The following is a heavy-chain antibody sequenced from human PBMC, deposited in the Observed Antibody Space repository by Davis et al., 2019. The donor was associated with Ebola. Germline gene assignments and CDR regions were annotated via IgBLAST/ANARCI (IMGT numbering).Heavy chain of an antibody. CDR1: GFTFTNYA. CDR3: ARLDEDDYLTGPDY. D-gene: IGHD3-9*01. Sequence: GESLKISCAASGFTFTNYAMHWVRQAPGKGLEWVAFISYDGGNKDCADSVKGRFTISRDNSKNTVDLQMNSLRAEDTAVYYCARLDEDDYLTGPDYWGQGTLVTVSS. J-gene: IGHJ4*02. CDR2: ISYDGGNK. V-gene: IGHV3-30-3*01.